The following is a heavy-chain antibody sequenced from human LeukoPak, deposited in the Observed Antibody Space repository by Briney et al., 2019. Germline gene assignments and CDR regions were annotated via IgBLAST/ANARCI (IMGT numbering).Heavy chain of an antibody. D-gene: IGHD3-3*01. V-gene: IGHV4-34*01. Sequence: SETLSLTCAVYGGSFSGYYWSWIRQPPGKGLEWIGEINHSGSTNYNPSLKSRVTISVDTSKNQFSLKLSSVTAADTAVYYCARDHKFFWSGYWPSDAFDIWGQGTMVTVSS. CDR3: ARDHKFFWSGYWPSDAFDI. CDR2: INHSGST. CDR1: GGSFSGYY. J-gene: IGHJ3*02.